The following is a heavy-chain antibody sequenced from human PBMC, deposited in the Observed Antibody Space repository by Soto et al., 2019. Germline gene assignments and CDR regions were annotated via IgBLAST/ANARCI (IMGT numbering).Heavy chain of an antibody. J-gene: IGHJ2*01. V-gene: IGHV3-30*03. Sequence: GGSLRLSCAASGFTFRSYGMYWVSQAPGKGLEWVAVTSYDGSNKYYADSVKGRFTISRDNSKNTLYLQMNSLRAEDTAVYYCARDPLWGTAMVLWYFDLWGRGTLVTVSS. CDR1: GFTFRSYG. D-gene: IGHD5-18*01. CDR3: ARDPLWGTAMVLWYFDL. CDR2: TSYDGSNK.